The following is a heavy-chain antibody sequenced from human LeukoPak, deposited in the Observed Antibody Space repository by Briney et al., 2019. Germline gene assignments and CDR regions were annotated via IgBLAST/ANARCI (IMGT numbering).Heavy chain of an antibody. D-gene: IGHD3-10*01. J-gene: IGHJ6*03. CDR1: GFTFSSYG. Sequence: GGSLRLSCAASGFTFSSYGMHWVRQAPGKGLEGVAFIRYDGSNKYYADSVKGRFTISRDNSKNTLYLQMNSLRAEDTAVHYCAKYGSGSYNYYYMDVWGKGPTVTISS. V-gene: IGHV3-30*02. CDR3: AKYGSGSYNYYYMDV. CDR2: IRYDGSNK.